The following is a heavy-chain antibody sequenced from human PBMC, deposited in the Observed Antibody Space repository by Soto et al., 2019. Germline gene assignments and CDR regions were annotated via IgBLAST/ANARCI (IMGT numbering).Heavy chain of an antibody. D-gene: IGHD3-9*01. CDR1: GGSISSSSYY. J-gene: IGHJ4*02. Sequence: QLQLQESGPGLVKPSETLSLTCTVSGGSISSSSYYWGWIRQPPGKGLEWIGSIYYSGSTYYNPSLKSRVTISVDTSKYQFPRKLSSVTAADTAVYYCARPLRYFDWFYWGQGTLVTVSS. CDR3: ARPLRYFDWFY. V-gene: IGHV4-39*01. CDR2: IYYSGST.